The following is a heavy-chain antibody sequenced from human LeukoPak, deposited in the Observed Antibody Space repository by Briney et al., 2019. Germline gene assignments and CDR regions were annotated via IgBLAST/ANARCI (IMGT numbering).Heavy chain of an antibody. J-gene: IGHJ5*02. V-gene: IGHV6-1*01. CDR2: TYYTSKWNN. CDR3: ARQASRRFDP. CDR1: GDSVSSNSVA. Sequence: QTLSLTCAISGDSVSSNSVAWNWFRQSPSRGLEWLGRTYYTSKWNNDYAESVQSRIAVNPDTSKNQFSLYLNSVTLEDTAVYYCARQASRRFDPWGQGTLVTVSS.